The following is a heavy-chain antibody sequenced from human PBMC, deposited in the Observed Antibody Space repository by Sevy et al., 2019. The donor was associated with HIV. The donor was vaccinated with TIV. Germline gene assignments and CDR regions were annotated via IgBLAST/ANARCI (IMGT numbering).Heavy chain of an antibody. CDR3: AKIGDCSGGSCYSGEHYYGMDV. J-gene: IGHJ6*02. V-gene: IGHV3-30*18. Sequence: GGSLRLSCAASGFTFSSYGMHWVRQAPGKGLEWVAVISYDGSNKYYADSVKGRFTISRDNSKNTLYLQMNSLRAEDTAGYYCAKIGDCSGGSCYSGEHYYGMDVGGQGTTVTVSS. CDR1: GFTFSSYG. D-gene: IGHD2-15*01. CDR2: ISYDGSNK.